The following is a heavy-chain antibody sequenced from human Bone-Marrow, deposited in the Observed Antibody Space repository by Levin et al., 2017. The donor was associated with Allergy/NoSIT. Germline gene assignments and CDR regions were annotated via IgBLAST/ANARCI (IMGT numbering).Heavy chain of an antibody. V-gene: IGHV1-18*01. Sequence: GASVKVSCKTSGYTFTNNGFTWVRQAPGQGLEWMGWVSAYNGNTNYAQRLQGRVTMTTDTSTTTAYMELRSLRSDDTAVYYCASLPWPDGQLEYWGQGTLVTVSS. CDR2: VSAYNGNT. J-gene: IGHJ4*02. D-gene: IGHD6-6*01. CDR1: GYTFTNNG. CDR3: ASLPWPDGQLEY.